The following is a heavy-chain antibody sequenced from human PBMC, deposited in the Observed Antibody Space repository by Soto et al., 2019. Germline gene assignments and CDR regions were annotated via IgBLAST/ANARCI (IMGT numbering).Heavy chain of an antibody. V-gene: IGHV3-30*03. CDR2: IAYDGSNK. CDR3: ARASSGRYGGFYP. Sequence: GGSLRLSCAASGFTFSSYGMHWVRQAPGKGLEWVAVIAYDGSNKYYADSVKGRFTISRDNSKNTLYLQMNSLRAEDTAVYYCARASSGRYGGFYPWGQGTLVTVS. J-gene: IGHJ5*02. D-gene: IGHD3-22*01. CDR1: GFTFSSYG.